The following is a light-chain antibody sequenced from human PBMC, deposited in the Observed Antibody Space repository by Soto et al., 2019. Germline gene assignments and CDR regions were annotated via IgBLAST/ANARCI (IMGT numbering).Light chain of an antibody. Sequence: DIVLTQSPDSLAVSLGETATINCKTSQSALFSSSNKNYIAWYQRRPGQPLKLLFYWASTRASGVPDRFSASGSGTAFTITISSLQPEDAAIYYCQQYFSIPMFTFAQGTKLQIK. J-gene: IGKJ2*01. V-gene: IGKV4-1*01. CDR2: WAS. CDR1: QSALFSSSNKNY. CDR3: QQYFSIPMFT.